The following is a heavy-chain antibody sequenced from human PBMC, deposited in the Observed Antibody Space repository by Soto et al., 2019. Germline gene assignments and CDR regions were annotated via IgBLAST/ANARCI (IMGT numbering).Heavy chain of an antibody. J-gene: IGHJ4*02. V-gene: IGHV1-18*01. CDR3: ARDRYCSGGSCYHFDY. D-gene: IGHD2-15*01. CDR2: ISAYNGNT. CDR1: GYTFTSYG. Sequence: QVQLVQSGAEVKKPGASVKVSCKASGYTFTSYGISWVRQAPGQGLEWMGWISAYNGNTNYAQKLQGRATMTTDTSTSTAYRELRSLRSDDTAVYYCARDRYCSGGSCYHFDYWGQGTLVTVSS.